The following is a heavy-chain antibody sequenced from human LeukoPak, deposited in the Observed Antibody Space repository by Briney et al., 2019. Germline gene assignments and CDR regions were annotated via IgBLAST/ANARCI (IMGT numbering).Heavy chain of an antibody. CDR1: GYTFTGYY. V-gene: IGHV1-2*02. CDR2: VNPNSGGT. Sequence: ASVKVSCKASGYTFTGYYMHWVRQAPGQGLEWMGWVNPNSGGTNYAQKFQGRVTMTRDTSISTAYTELSRLRSDDTAVYYCARGEFRSGRVNLKYWGQGNLVTVSS. CDR3: ARGEFRSGRVNLKY. D-gene: IGHD6-19*01. J-gene: IGHJ4*02.